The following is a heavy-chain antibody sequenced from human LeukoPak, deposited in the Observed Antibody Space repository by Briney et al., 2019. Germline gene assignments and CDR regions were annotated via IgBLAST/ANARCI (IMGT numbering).Heavy chain of an antibody. J-gene: IGHJ5*02. CDR1: GGSISSSGYY. V-gene: IGHV4-39*01. Sequence: SETLSLTCSVSGGSISSSGYYWGWLRQPPGKGLKWIATIYYSGSAYYDPSLKSRVTISVDTSKNQFSLKLNSVTAADTAVYYCARHSGYTSGWYWFDPWGQGTLVTVSS. CDR3: ARHSGYTSGWYWFDP. CDR2: IYYSGSA. D-gene: IGHD6-19*01.